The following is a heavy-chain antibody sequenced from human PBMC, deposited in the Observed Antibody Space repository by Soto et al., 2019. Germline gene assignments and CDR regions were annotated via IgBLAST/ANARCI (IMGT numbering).Heavy chain of an antibody. V-gene: IGHV3-7*01. CDR2: IKQDGSEK. D-gene: IGHD3-10*01. Sequence: GGSLRLSCAASGFTFSSYWMSWVRQAPGKGLEWVANIKQDGSEKYYVDSVKGRFTISRDNAKNSLYLQMNSLRAEDTAVYYCARDRGITMVRGRGFDYWGQGTLVTVS. J-gene: IGHJ4*02. CDR3: ARDRGITMVRGRGFDY. CDR1: GFTFSSYW.